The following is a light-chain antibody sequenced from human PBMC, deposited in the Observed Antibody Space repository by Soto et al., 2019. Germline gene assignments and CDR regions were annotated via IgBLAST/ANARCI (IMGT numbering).Light chain of an antibody. Sequence: QAVLTEPASVSGYPAELVIISNTRPRSDIGDSNFISWYQHSPGKAPRLLIYEVNNRPSGVSKRFSGSKAGNTASLTISGLLDDDEADYFCASFRSGTILVFGSGTKVTVL. V-gene: IGLV2-14*01. CDR1: RSDIGDSNF. CDR3: ASFRSGTILV. J-gene: IGLJ1*01. CDR2: EVN.